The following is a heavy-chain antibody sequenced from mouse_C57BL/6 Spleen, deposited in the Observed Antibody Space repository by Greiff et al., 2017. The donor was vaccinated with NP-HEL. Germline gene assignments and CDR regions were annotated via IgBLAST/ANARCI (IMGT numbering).Heavy chain of an antibody. V-gene: IGHV1-82*01. J-gene: IGHJ2*01. CDR3: AREGARDYPFFDY. CDR1: GYAFSSSW. Sequence: LVESGPELVKPGASVKISCKASGYAFSSSWMNWVKQRPGKGLEWIGRIYPGDGDTNYNGKFKGKATLTADKSSSTAYMQLSSLTSEDSAVYFCAREGARDYPFFDYWGQGTTLTVSS. CDR2: IYPGDGDT. D-gene: IGHD3-3*01.